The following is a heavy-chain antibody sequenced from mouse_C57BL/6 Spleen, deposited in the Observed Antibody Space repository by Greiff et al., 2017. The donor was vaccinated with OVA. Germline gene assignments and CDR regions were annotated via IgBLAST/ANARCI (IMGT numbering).Heavy chain of an antibody. J-gene: IGHJ4*01. D-gene: IGHD2-1*01. CDR1: GYTFTSYW. Sequence: QLQQPGAELVRPGSSVKLSCKASGYTFTSYWMHWVKQRPIQGLEWIGNIDPSDSETHYNQKFKDKATLTVDKSSSTAYMQLSSLTSEDSAVYYCARKGYYGNYVDYAMDYWGQGTSVTVSS. V-gene: IGHV1-52*01. CDR2: IDPSDSET. CDR3: ARKGYYGNYVDYAMDY.